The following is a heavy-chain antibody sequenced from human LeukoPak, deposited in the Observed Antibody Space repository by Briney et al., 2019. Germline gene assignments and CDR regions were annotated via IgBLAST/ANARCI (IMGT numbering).Heavy chain of an antibody. J-gene: IGHJ3*02. V-gene: IGHV3-33*01. Sequence: PGGFLRLSCAASGFTFSSYGMHWVRQAPGKGLEWVAVIWYDGSNKYYADSVKGRFTISRDNSKNTLYLQMNSLRAEDTAVYYCTSPQDVVLVPAERMAFDIWGQGTMVTVSS. CDR2: IWYDGSNK. CDR1: GFTFSSYG. D-gene: IGHD2-2*01. CDR3: TSPQDVVLVPAERMAFDI.